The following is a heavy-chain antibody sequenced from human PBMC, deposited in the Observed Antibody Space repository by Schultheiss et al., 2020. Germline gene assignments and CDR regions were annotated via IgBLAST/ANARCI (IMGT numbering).Heavy chain of an antibody. D-gene: IGHD3-22*01. CDR1: GFTFSDYY. CDR3: TTDLRRWYYYDSSGLFDY. CDR2: ISYDGSNK. V-gene: IGHV3-30*03. J-gene: IGHJ4*02. Sequence: GGSLRLSCAASGFTFSDYYMSWIRQAPGKGLEWVAVISYDGSNKYYADSVKGRFTISRDNSKNTLYLQMNSLKTEDTAVYYCTTDLRRWYYYDSSGLFDYWGQGTLVTVSS.